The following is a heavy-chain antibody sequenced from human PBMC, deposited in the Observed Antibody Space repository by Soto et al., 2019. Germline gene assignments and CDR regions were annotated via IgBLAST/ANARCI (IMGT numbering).Heavy chain of an antibody. CDR2: ISYDGSNK. J-gene: IGHJ4*02. D-gene: IGHD5-12*01. V-gene: IGHV3-30-3*01. CDR1: GFTFSSYA. Sequence: GGSLRLSCAASGFTFSSYAMHWVRQAPGKGLEWVAVISYDGSNKYYADSVKGRFTISRDNSKNTLYLQMNSLRAEDTAVYYCARDRERWLQLPFDYWGQGTLVTVSS. CDR3: ARDRERWLQLPFDY.